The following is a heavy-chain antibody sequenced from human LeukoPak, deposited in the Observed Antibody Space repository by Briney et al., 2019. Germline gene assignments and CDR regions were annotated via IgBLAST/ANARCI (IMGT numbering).Heavy chain of an antibody. D-gene: IGHD3-10*01. Sequence: ASVKISCKASGYTFTSYYMHWVRQAPGQGLEWMGGFDPEDGETIYAQKFQGRVTMTEDTSTDTAYIELSSLRSEDTAVYYCATVGITMVRGVAWGQGTLVTVSS. CDR1: GYTFTSYY. CDR2: FDPEDGET. CDR3: ATVGITMVRGVA. V-gene: IGHV1-24*01. J-gene: IGHJ5*02.